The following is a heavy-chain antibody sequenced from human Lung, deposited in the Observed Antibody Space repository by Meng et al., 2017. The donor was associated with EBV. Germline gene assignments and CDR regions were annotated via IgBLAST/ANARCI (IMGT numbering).Heavy chain of an antibody. V-gene: IGHV3-30-3*01. CDR1: GFDFVPYA. CDR3: AINPYSKA. J-gene: IGHJ5*02. CDR2: ISDTGHNN. Sequence: QVRVVGVGGGVVRPGRSLRLTCAAAGFDFVPYAVHWVRQASGKGLEWVAVISDTGHNNDGADSVRGRDTSAREKNKNRLTLQMNSLRPPGVATYVGAINPYSKAWGQGTLVTCSS. D-gene: IGHD4-11*01.